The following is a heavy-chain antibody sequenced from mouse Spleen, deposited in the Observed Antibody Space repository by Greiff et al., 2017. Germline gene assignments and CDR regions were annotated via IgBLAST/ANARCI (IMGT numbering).Heavy chain of an antibody. J-gene: IGHJ3*01. D-gene: IGHD1-1*01. CDR3: TRRGYGSTWFAY. CDR1: GFTFSNYW. Sequence: EVHLVESGGGLVQPGGSMKLSCVASGFTFSNYWMNWVRQSPEKGLEWVAEIRLKSNNYATHYAESVKGRFTISRDDSKSSVYLQMNNLRAEDTGIYYCTRRGYGSTWFAYWGQGTLVTVSA. V-gene: IGHV6-6*02. CDR2: IRLKSNNYAT.